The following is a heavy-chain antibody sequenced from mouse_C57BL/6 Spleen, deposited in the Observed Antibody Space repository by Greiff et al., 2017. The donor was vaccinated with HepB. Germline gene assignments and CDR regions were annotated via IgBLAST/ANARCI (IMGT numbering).Heavy chain of an antibody. CDR2: IYPGDGDT. V-gene: IGHV1-80*01. CDR1: GYAFSSYW. Sequence: VQLQQSGAELVKPGASVKISCKASGYAFSSYWMNWVKQRPGKGLEWIGQIYPGDGDTNYNGKFKGKATLTADKSSSTAYMQLSSLTSEDSAVYFCARVSITTEVATWYFDVWGTGTTVTVSS. J-gene: IGHJ1*03. D-gene: IGHD1-1*01. CDR3: ARVSITTEVATWYFDV.